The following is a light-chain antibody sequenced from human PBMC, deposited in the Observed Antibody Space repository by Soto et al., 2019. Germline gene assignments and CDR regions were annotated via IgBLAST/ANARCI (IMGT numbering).Light chain of an antibody. CDR1: QSVRGN. CDR3: QQYNNWPFIT. J-gene: IGKJ5*01. CDR2: GAS. V-gene: IGKV3-15*01. Sequence: EIVITQSPATLSVSRGERATLSCRASQSVRGNLAWYQQRPGQSPRLLIYGASSRATGIPARFSGSGSGTEFTLSITSLXSEDFAVYYCQQYNNWPFITFGQGTRLEIK.